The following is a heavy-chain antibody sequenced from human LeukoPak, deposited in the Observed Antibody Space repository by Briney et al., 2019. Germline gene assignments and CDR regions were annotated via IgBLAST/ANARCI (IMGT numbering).Heavy chain of an antibody. CDR3: ARAAGRLTRHTFGY. V-gene: IGHV3-30*04. Sequence: GGSLRLSCAASGFTFSSYAMHWVRQAPGKGLEWVAVISYDGSNKYYADSVKGRFTISRDNSKNTLYLQMNSLRAEDTAVYYCARAAGRLTRHTFGYWGQGTLVTVSS. CDR2: ISYDGSNK. CDR1: GFTFSSYA. D-gene: IGHD3-10*01. J-gene: IGHJ4*02.